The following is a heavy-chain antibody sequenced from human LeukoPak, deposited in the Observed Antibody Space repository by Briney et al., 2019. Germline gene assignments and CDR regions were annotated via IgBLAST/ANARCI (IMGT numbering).Heavy chain of an antibody. CDR1: GFTFSSYA. D-gene: IGHD6-13*01. Sequence: PGGSLRLSCAASGFTFSSYAMSWVRQAPGKGLEWVSSISGSGGSTYYSDSVKGRFTISRDNSKNTLYLQMHSLRAEDSAIYNCAKDRLAAAGTGSDYWGQGTLVTVSS. CDR3: AKDRLAAAGTGSDY. V-gene: IGHV3-23*01. J-gene: IGHJ4*02. CDR2: ISGSGGST.